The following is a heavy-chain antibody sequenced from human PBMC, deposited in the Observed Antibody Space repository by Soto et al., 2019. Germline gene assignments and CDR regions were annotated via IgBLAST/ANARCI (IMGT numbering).Heavy chain of an antibody. CDR2: VSAYNGER. CDR3: SRGSITPASGDY. V-gene: IGHV1-18*01. J-gene: IGHJ4*02. D-gene: IGHD5-12*01. Sequence: HVQLVQSGPEVRKPGASVKVSCKASGYTFTNYGINWVRQAPGQGLEWMGWVSAYNGERSYAQNVQDRITMTTDTSTSTAYMELRSLRSDDTAVYYCSRGSITPASGDYWGQGTLVTVSS. CDR1: GYTFTNYG.